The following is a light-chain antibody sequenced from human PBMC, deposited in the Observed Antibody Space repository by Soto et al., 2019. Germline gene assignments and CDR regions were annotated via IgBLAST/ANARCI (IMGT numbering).Light chain of an antibody. CDR1: SSDVGKYNL. CDR3: CSYAGNIVYV. Sequence: QSALTQPASVSGSPGQSIAISCTGTSSDVGKYNLVSWYQQHPGKAPRVLIYEDSKRPSGISNRFSGSKSGNTASLTISGLQAEDEADYYGCSYAGNIVYVFGTGTKLTVL. V-gene: IGLV2-23*01. CDR2: EDS. J-gene: IGLJ1*01.